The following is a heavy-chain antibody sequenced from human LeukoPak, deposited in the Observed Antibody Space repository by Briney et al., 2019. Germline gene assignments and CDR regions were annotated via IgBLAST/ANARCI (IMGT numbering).Heavy chain of an antibody. D-gene: IGHD1-1*01. CDR3: ARRAQVERRHSQFDY. V-gene: IGHV1-46*01. CDR2: INPSGGST. J-gene: IGHJ4*02. CDR1: GYTFTNSY. Sequence: ASVKVSCKASGYTFTNSYIHWVRQAPGQGLEWMGMINPSGGSTGYAQKFQGRVTMTRDMSTSTVYMELSSLRSEDTAVFYCARRAQVERRHSQFDYWGQGTLVSVSS.